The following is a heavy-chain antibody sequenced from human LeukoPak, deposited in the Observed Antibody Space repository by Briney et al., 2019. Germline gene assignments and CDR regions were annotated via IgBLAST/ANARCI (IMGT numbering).Heavy chain of an antibody. CDR1: GFSFSTYP. J-gene: IGHJ5*02. CDR3: AKGREVHPPAGRNFDP. Sequence: GESLRLSCAASGFSFSTYPMSWVRQAPGKGLEWVSIISVSGDSIYYADSVKGRFTISRDNSKNTLYLQMISLRAEDTAVYYCAKGREVHPPAGRNFDPWGQGTLVTVSS. D-gene: IGHD1-26*01. CDR2: ISVSGDSI. V-gene: IGHV3-23*01.